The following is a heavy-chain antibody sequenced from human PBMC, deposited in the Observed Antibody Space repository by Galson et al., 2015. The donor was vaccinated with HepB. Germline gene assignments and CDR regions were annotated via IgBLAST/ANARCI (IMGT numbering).Heavy chain of an antibody. V-gene: IGHV3-33*01. CDR2: IWYDGSNK. CDR1: GFTFSSYG. D-gene: IGHD4-23*01. CDR3: ARSRGPMPLDYDGGYYYYYMDV. Sequence: SLRLSCAASGFTFSSYGMHWVRQAPGKGLEWVAVIWYDGSNKYYADSVKGRFTISRDNSKNVLYLQMNSLRAEDTAVYYCARSRGPMPLDYDGGYYYYYMDVWGKGTTVTVSS. J-gene: IGHJ6*03.